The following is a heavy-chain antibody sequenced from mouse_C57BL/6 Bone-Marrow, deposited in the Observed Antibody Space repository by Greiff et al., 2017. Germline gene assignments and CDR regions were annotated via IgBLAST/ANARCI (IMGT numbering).Heavy chain of an antibody. CDR2: IYPGSGNT. CDR1: GYTFTDYY. J-gene: IGHJ1*03. D-gene: IGHD1-1*01. V-gene: IGHV1-76*01. Sequence: VKLQQSGAELVRPGASVKLSCKASGYTFTDYYINWVKQRPGQGLEWIARIYPGSGNTYYNEKFKGKATLTAEKSSSTAYMQLSSLTSEDSAVYFCARPYYGSSYRYFDVWGTGTTVTVSS. CDR3: ARPYYGSSYRYFDV.